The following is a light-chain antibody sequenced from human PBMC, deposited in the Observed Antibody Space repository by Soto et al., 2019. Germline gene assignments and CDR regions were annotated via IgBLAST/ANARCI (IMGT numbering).Light chain of an antibody. J-gene: IGKJ1*01. CDR2: DAS. CDR3: QQYNTYQGT. CDR1: QNIDKW. Sequence: DIQRTQSPSYLSASVGDRVSITCRASQNIDKWLAWYQQKPQKAPKLLIFDASTLESGVPSRFSGSGSGTEFTLTISSLQPDDFATYYCQQYNTYQGTFGPGTKVDIK. V-gene: IGKV1-5*01.